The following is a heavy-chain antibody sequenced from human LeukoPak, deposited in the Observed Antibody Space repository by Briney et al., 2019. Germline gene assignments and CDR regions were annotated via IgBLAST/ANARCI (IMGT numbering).Heavy chain of an antibody. CDR2: INPDGRDT. Sequence: GGSLRLSCVVSGFTFNRCWMNWVRQAPGKGLEWVAHINPDGRDTYYVDSVKGRFTISRDNAQNSMYLQMNSLRVEDTAVYYCTSWGDTTAEYFQRWGQGTLVTVPS. J-gene: IGHJ1*01. D-gene: IGHD2-21*02. V-gene: IGHV3-7*01. CDR3: TSWGDTTAEYFQR. CDR1: GFTFNRCW.